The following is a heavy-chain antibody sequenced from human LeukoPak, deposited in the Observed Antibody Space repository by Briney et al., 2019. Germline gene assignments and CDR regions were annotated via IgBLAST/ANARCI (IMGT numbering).Heavy chain of an antibody. Sequence: GGSLRLSCAASGFTFSSYGMHWVRQTPGKGLEWVALISFDGSIEYYVDSVKGRFTISRDNSKNTLFLQMNSLRPEDTAVYYCAKDDRGNEAPFDYWGQGTLVTVSS. CDR1: GFTFSSYG. CDR2: ISFDGSIE. V-gene: IGHV3-30*18. J-gene: IGHJ4*02. CDR3: AKDDRGNEAPFDY.